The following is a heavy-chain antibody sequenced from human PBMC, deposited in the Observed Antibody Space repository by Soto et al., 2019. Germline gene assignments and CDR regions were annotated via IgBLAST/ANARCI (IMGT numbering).Heavy chain of an antibody. CDR3: ARDAPGSSYFDY. V-gene: IGHV4-59*01. Sequence: QVQLQESGPGLVKPSETLSLTCTVSGGSISSYYWSWIRQPPGKGLEWIGYIYYSGSTNYNPSLKSRVTISVDTSKNQFSLNLSSVTAADTAVYYCARDAPGSSYFDYWGQGNLVTVSS. J-gene: IGHJ4*02. CDR2: IYYSGST. CDR1: GGSISSYY. D-gene: IGHD2-2*01.